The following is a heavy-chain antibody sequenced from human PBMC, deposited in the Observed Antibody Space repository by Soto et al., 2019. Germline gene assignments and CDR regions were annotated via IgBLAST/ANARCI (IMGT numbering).Heavy chain of an antibody. CDR3: ARGRYGDY. CDR2: ISAHNGNT. V-gene: IGHV1-18*01. J-gene: IGHJ4*02. CDR1: GYAFTTYG. D-gene: IGHD1-1*01. Sequence: QVHLVQSGAEVKKPGASVKVSCQGSGYAFTTYGITWVRQAPGKGLEWMGWISAHNGNTNYAQKLQGRVTVTRDTSTSTAYMELRSLRYGDTAVYYCARGRYGDYWGQGALVTVSS.